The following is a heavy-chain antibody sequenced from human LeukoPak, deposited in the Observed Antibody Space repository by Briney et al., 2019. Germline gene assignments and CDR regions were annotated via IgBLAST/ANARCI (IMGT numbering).Heavy chain of an antibody. CDR1: GFTFDDYA. D-gene: IGHD6-19*01. CDR3: ARDLAYSSGLDY. J-gene: IGHJ4*02. V-gene: IGHV3-9*01. Sequence: PGGSLRLSCAASGFTFDDYAMHWVRQAPGKGLEWVSGISWNSGSIGYADSVKGRFTISRDNAKNSLYLQMNSLRAEDTAVYYCARDLAYSSGLDYWGQGTLVTVSS. CDR2: ISWNSGSI.